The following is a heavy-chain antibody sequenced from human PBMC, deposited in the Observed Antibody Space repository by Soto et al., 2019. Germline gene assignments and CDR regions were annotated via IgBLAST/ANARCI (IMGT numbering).Heavy chain of an antibody. CDR1: GFTFSSYA. V-gene: IGHV3-30-3*01. CDR3: ARSKYQLHDYYYYGMDV. D-gene: IGHD2-2*01. J-gene: IGHJ6*02. Sequence: GGSLRLFCAASGFTFSSYAMHWVRQAPGKGLEWVAVISYDGSNKYYADSVKGRFTISRDNSKNTLYLQMNSLRAEDTAVYYCARSKYQLHDYYYYGMDVWGQGTTVTVSS. CDR2: ISYDGSNK.